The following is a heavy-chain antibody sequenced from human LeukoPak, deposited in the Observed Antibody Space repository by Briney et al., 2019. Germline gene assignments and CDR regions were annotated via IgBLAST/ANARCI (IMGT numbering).Heavy chain of an antibody. Sequence: SVKVSCKASGGTFSSYAISWVRQAPGQGLEWMGGIIPIFGTANYAQKFQGRVTITADESTSTAYMELSSLRSEDTAVYYCAFYDSSGGPDAFDIWGQGTMVTVSP. CDR1: GGTFSSYA. CDR3: AFYDSSGGPDAFDI. V-gene: IGHV1-69*13. J-gene: IGHJ3*02. CDR2: IIPIFGTA. D-gene: IGHD3-22*01.